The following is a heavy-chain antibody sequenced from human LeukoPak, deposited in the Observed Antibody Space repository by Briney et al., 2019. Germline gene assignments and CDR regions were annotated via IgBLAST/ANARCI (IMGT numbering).Heavy chain of an antibody. J-gene: IGHJ4*02. Sequence: HSGGSLRLSCAASGFTFSSYAMHWVRQAPGKGLEWVAVVSYDGSNKYYADSVKGRFTISRDNSKNTLYLQMNSLRAEDTAVYYCASTAYYYDSSGYYYDWGQGTLVTVSS. CDR1: GFTFSSYA. CDR3: ASTAYYYDSSGYYYD. D-gene: IGHD3-22*01. CDR2: VSYDGSNK. V-gene: IGHV3-30-3*01.